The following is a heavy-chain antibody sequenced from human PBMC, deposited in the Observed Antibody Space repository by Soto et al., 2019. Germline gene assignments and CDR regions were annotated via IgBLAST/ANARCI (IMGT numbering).Heavy chain of an antibody. CDR3: AKSGPGYCSSTSCLYYFDQ. D-gene: IGHD2-2*01. Sequence: GGSLRLSCAASGFTFSSYAMNWVRQAPGKGLEWVSTISGSADSTYYADSVKGRFTISRDNSKNTLYLQMNSLRAEDTAEYYCAKSGPGYCSSTSCLYYFDQWGQGT. V-gene: IGHV3-23*01. CDR2: ISGSADST. CDR1: GFTFSSYA. J-gene: IGHJ4*02.